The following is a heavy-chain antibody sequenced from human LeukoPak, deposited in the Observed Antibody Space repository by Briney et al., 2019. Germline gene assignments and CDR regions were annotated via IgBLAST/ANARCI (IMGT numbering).Heavy chain of an antibody. CDR3: ARVLITMVRGVISYYYYGMDV. CDR1: GGSVSSGSYY. Sequence: SETLSLTCTVSGGSVSSGSYYWSWIRQPPGKGLEWIGYSYYSGSTNYNPSLKSRVTISVDTSKNQFSLKLSSVTAADTAVYYCARVLITMVRGVISYYYYGMDVWGKGTTVTVSS. CDR2: SYYSGST. V-gene: IGHV4-61*01. D-gene: IGHD3-10*01. J-gene: IGHJ6*04.